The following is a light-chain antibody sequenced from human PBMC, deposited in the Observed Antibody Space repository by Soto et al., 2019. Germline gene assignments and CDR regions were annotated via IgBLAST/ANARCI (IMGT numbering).Light chain of an antibody. CDR3: QQSDKWPQIT. CDR1: QTVSSY. CDR2: DAS. Sequence: EIVLTQSPATLSLSPGERATLSCRASQTVSSYLAWYQQKPGQAPRLLIYDASNRATGIPARFSGSGSGTDFTLTISSREPEDVAVSYCQQSDKWPQITFGPGTKVDIK. J-gene: IGKJ3*01. V-gene: IGKV3-11*01.